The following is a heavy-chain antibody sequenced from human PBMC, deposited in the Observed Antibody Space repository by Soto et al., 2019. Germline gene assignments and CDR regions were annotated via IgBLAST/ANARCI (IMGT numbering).Heavy chain of an antibody. CDR3: ARIPVDTSMIYWLDP. J-gene: IGHJ5*02. D-gene: IGHD5-18*01. V-gene: IGHV4-61*08. CDR2: IYYSGNT. Sequence: SVTLSITCTFSGFSVSSGDYYWSWIRQPPGKGLEWIGYIYYSGNTNYNPSLKSRVIISVDTSKNLFSLKLTSVTAADTAVYYCARIPVDTSMIYWLDPWGQGTLVTVSS. CDR1: GFSVSSGDYY.